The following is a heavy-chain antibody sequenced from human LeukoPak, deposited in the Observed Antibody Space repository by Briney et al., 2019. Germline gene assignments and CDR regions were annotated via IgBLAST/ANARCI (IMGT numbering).Heavy chain of an antibody. CDR1: GFTFSNYW. Sequence: RGSLRLSCAASGFTFSNYWLHWVRQAPGKGLVWVSRVNFDGTTTNYADSVKGRLTISRDNTKTTLYLQMNSLRAEDTAVYYCVRGAARAYYMNVWGKGTTVTVSS. D-gene: IGHD6-6*01. V-gene: IGHV3-74*01. CDR3: VRGAARAYYMNV. J-gene: IGHJ6*03. CDR2: VNFDGTTT.